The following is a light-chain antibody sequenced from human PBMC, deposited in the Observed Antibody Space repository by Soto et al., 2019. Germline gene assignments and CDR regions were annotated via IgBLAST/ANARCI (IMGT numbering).Light chain of an antibody. CDR3: CSYAGYYTWV. CDR1: SSDIGSYDY. CDR2: HVT. V-gene: IGLV2-11*01. Sequence: QSALTQTRSVSGSPGQSVTISCTGTSSDIGSYDYVSWFQQHPGKAPKLMIYHVTNRPSGVPDRFSGSKSGDTASLTISGLQTEDEGDYYCCSYAGYYTWVFGGGTKLTVL. J-gene: IGLJ3*02.